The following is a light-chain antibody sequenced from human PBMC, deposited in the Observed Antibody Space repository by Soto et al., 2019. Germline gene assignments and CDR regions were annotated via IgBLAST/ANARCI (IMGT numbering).Light chain of an antibody. CDR3: ETWDSDTQF. V-gene: IGLV4-60*03. CDR1: SGRSHYI. CDR2: VEGSGTY. Sequence: QPVLTQASSASASVGSSVKLTGTLSSGRSHYIIAWHQQHPGKAPRFLMSVEGSGTYNKGSAVPDRFSGSSSGADRHLTISNLQSEDEADYYCETWDSDTQFFGRGTKLTVL. J-gene: IGLJ2*01.